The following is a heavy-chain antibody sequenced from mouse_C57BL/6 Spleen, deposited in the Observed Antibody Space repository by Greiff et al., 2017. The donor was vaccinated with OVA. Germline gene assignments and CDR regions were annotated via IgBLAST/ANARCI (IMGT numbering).Heavy chain of an antibody. J-gene: IGHJ4*01. CDR2: ISDGGSYT. CDR3: ARIQGDAMDY. V-gene: IGHV5-4*03. Sequence: EVNVVESGGGLVKPGGSLKLSCAASGFTFSSYAMSWVRQTPEKRLEWVATISDGGSYTYYPDNVKGRFTISRDNAKNNLYLQMSHLKSEDTAMYYCARIQGDAMDYWGQGTSVTVSS. CDR1: GFTFSSYA.